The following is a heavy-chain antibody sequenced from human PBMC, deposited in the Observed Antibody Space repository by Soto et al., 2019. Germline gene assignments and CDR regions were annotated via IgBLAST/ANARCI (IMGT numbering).Heavy chain of an antibody. CDR2: ISGSGGST. V-gene: IGHV3-23*01. D-gene: IGHD3-3*01. CDR3: AKDKGESDLRFLEWLLYFDY. CDR1: GFTFSSYA. J-gene: IGHJ4*02. Sequence: LRLSCAASGFTFSSYAMSWVRQAPGKGLEWVSAISGSGGSTYYADSVKGRFTISRDNSKNTLYLQMNSLRAEDTAVYYCAKDKGESDLRFLEWLLYFDYWGQGTLVTVSS.